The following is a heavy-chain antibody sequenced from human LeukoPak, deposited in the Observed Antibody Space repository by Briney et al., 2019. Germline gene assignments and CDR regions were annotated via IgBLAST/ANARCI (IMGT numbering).Heavy chain of an antibody. V-gene: IGHV4-38-2*01. Sequence: PSETLSLTCAVSGYSISSGYYWGWIRQPPGKGLEWIGSIYHSGSTYYNPSLKSRVTISVDTSKNQFSLKLSSVTAADTAVYYCARLIAFPVEGFDYWGQGTLVTASS. CDR2: IYHSGST. J-gene: IGHJ4*02. CDR1: GYSISSGYY. D-gene: IGHD2-21*01. CDR3: ARLIAFPVEGFDY.